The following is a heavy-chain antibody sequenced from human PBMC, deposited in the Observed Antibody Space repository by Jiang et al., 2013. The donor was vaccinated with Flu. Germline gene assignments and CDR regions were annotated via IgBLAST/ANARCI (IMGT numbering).Heavy chain of an antibody. CDR1: GYSFTRYW. D-gene: IGHD6-19*01. CDR2: IYPGDSDT. J-gene: IGHJ4*02. V-gene: IGHV5-51*01. Sequence: SLKISCKGSGYSFTRYWIAWVRQMPGKGLEWMGIIYPGDSDTRYSPSFQGQVTISADKSISTAYLQWSSLEASDTAMYYCARSSYNSGWYAGLDYWGQGTLVTVSS. CDR3: ARSSYNSGWYAGLDY.